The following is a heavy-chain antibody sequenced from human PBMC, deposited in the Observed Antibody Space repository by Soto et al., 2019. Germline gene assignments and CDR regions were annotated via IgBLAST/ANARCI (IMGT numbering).Heavy chain of an antibody. CDR3: ARDSSSWFFNWFDP. D-gene: IGHD6-13*01. Sequence: SHTLSLTCAISGDSVPRNSAAWNWIRQSPSRGLEWLGRTYYRSKWYNDYAVSVKSRITINPDTSKNQFSLQLNSVTPEDTAVYYCARDSSSWFFNWFDPWGQGTLVTVSS. CDR1: GDSVPRNSAA. CDR2: TYYRSKWYN. J-gene: IGHJ5*02. V-gene: IGHV6-1*01.